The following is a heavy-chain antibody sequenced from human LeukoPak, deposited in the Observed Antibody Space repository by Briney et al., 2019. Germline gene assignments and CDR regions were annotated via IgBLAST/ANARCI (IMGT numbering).Heavy chain of an antibody. J-gene: IGHJ6*03. V-gene: IGHV4-4*07. D-gene: IGHD3-3*01. Sequence: PSESLSLACTVSGGSIISYYWGWIRHPARKWLEWVGRIFTSGSTNYNPSLKGRVTMSVDTSKTQFSLKLSSGTAADTAVYYCASQTYYDFWSGYPVPEQYYDYMDVWGKGTTVTVSS. CDR3: ASQTYYDFWSGYPVPEQYYDYMDV. CDR2: IFTSGST. CDR1: GGSIISYY.